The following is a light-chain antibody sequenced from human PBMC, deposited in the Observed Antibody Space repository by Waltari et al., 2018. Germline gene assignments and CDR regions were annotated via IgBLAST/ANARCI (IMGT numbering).Light chain of an antibody. J-gene: IGKJ2*01. CDR3: QQYASSVLYT. CDR1: QSLGKNY. V-gene: IGKV3-20*01. CDR2: GAS. Sequence: IVLTQSPGTLSLSPGDSASLSCKASQSLGKNYLAWYQHKPGQAPRLLIYGASSRAAVIPDRFSGSGSGTDFTLTISRLEPEDFAVYYCQQYASSVLYTFGQGTKLEIK.